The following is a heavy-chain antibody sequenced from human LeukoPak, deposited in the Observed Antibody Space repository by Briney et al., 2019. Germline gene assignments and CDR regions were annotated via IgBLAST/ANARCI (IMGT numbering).Heavy chain of an antibody. Sequence: APVKVSCKASGYTFTSYGISWVRQAPGQGLEWMGWISAYNGNTNYAQKLQGRVTMTTDTSTSTAYMELRSLRSDDTAVYYCARDRGYCSSTSCYTSHGYWGQGTLVTVSS. CDR1: GYTFTSYG. D-gene: IGHD2-2*02. J-gene: IGHJ4*02. V-gene: IGHV1-18*01. CDR2: ISAYNGNT. CDR3: ARDRGYCSSTSCYTSHGY.